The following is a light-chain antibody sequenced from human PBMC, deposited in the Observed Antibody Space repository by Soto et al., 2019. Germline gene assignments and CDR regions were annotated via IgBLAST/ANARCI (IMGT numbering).Light chain of an antibody. V-gene: IGKV3-15*01. Sequence: ERVMTQSPATLSVSPGERATLSCRASQSVDSNLAWYQQKPGQAPRLLIYDASTRATGIPARFSGSGSGTEFTLTISRLQSEDFAVYYCQHYHNWPLWTFGQGTRVEIK. CDR2: DAS. J-gene: IGKJ1*01. CDR3: QHYHNWPLWT. CDR1: QSVDSN.